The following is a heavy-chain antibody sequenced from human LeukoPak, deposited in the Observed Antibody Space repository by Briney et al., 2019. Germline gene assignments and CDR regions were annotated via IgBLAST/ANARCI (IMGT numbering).Heavy chain of an antibody. D-gene: IGHD3-10*01. CDR3: ARLVEDYFNSGSYFSYFDY. J-gene: IGHJ4*02. CDR2: ISAYNGNT. V-gene: IGHV1-18*01. CDR1: GYTFTSYG. Sequence: GASVKVSCKASGYTFTSYGINWVRQAPGQGLEWMGWISAYNGNTNYAQKLQGRITLTTDTSTSTAYIDLRSLRSDDTAVYYCARLVEDYFNSGSYFSYFDYWGQGTLVTVSS.